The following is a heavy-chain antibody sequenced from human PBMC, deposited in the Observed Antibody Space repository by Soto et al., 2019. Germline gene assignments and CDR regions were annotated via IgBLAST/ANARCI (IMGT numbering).Heavy chain of an antibody. CDR2: IYYSGST. Sequence: SETLSLTCTVSGGSVSSGSYYWSWIRQPPGKGLEWIGYIYYSGSTNYNPSLKSRVTISVDTSKDQFSLKLSSVTAADTAVYYCARASLRFLEWLPHWGQGTLVTVSS. J-gene: IGHJ4*02. V-gene: IGHV4-61*01. D-gene: IGHD3-3*01. CDR3: ARASLRFLEWLPH. CDR1: GGSVSSGSYY.